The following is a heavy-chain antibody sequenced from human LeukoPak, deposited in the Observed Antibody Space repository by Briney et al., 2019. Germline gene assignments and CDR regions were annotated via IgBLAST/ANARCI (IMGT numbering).Heavy chain of an antibody. Sequence: SETLSLTCTVSGGSISSGDYYWSWIRQPPGKGLEWIGYIYCSGSTYYNPSLKSRVTISVDTSKNQFSLKLSSVTAADTAVYYCARGVGGYQLEGNDAFDIWGQGTMVTVPS. CDR1: GGSISSGDYY. J-gene: IGHJ3*02. D-gene: IGHD2-2*01. V-gene: IGHV4-30-4*08. CDR2: IYCSGST. CDR3: ARGVGGYQLEGNDAFDI.